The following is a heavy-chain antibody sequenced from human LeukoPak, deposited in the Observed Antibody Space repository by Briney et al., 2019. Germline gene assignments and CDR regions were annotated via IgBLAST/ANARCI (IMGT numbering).Heavy chain of an antibody. V-gene: IGHV4-59*02. D-gene: IGHD2-2*02. J-gene: IGHJ2*01. CDR3: AGSPIPTTEGYFNL. CDR1: GGSVSTFY. Sequence: PSETLSLTCSISGGSVSTFYWSWIRQPPGKGLEWIGYIYFSGSPNYSPSLKSRAAISIDTSKNRLSLNLTSVTAADTALYYCAGSPIPTTEGYFNLWSRGTLVTVSS. CDR2: IYFSGSP.